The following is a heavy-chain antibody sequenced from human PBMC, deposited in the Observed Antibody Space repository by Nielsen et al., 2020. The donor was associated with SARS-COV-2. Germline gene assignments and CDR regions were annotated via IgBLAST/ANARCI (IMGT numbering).Heavy chain of an antibody. D-gene: IGHD6-13*01. J-gene: IGHJ4*02. CDR3: AKLSVIAAAGTADY. Sequence: SLKISCAASGFTFDDYAMHWVRQAPGKGLEWVSGISWNSGSIGYADSVKGRFTISRDNAKNSLYLQMNSLRAEDTALYYCAKLSVIAAAGTADYWGQGTLVTVFS. CDR2: ISWNSGSI. V-gene: IGHV3-9*01. CDR1: GFTFDDYA.